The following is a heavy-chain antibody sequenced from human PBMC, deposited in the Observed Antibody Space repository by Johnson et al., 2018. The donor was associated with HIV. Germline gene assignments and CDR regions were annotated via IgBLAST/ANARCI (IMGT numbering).Heavy chain of an antibody. J-gene: IGHJ3*02. D-gene: IGHD3-22*01. CDR2: ITTAGDT. Sequence: EVQLVESGGGVVQPGRSLSLSCAASGFTFSTYDMHWVRQVTGKGLEWVSGITTAGDTYYPGSVKGRFTISRDNSKNTLYLQMNSLRAEDTAVDYCAKGLGGSGYYKRDAFDSWGKGTMVTVSS. CDR3: AKGLGGSGYYKRDAFDS. V-gene: IGHV3-13*01. CDR1: GFTFSTYD.